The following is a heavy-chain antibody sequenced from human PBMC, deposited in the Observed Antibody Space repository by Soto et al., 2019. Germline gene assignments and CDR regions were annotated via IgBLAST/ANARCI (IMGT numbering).Heavy chain of an antibody. CDR1: GGSFSGYY. Sequence: QVQLQQWGAGLLKPSETLSLTCAVYGGSFSGYYWSWIRQPPGKGLEWIGEIKYSGSTNYNPYLKRRGTRTVDTSKNQFSLKPSSVTAADTAVYYCARGRGANLRRFHRGSPAFDIWGQWTMVTVSS. V-gene: IGHV4-34*01. D-gene: IGHD3-10*01. J-gene: IGHJ3*02. CDR2: IKYSGST. CDR3: ARGRGANLRRFHRGSPAFDI.